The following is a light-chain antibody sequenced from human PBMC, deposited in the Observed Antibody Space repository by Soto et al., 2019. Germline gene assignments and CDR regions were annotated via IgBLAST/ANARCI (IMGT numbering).Light chain of an antibody. Sequence: QSALTQPASVSGSPGQSITISCTGTSYDVGNYKYVSWYQQYSGKAPKLIIYDVSNRPSGASNRFSGSKSGNTASLTISGLQAEDEGDYYCCSFSSSTTSYVFGTGTKVTVL. CDR3: CSFSSSTTSYV. CDR2: DVS. J-gene: IGLJ1*01. V-gene: IGLV2-14*03. CDR1: SYDVGNYKY.